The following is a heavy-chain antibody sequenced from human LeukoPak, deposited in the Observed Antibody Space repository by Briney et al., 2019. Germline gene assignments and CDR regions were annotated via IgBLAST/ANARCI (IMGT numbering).Heavy chain of an antibody. V-gene: IGHV3-7*01. D-gene: IGHD2-2*01. CDR2: IKQDGSEK. CDR1: GFTFSSYW. J-gene: IGHJ6*03. CDR3: ARVSRIVVVPGYYYYMDV. Sequence: GGSLRLSCAASGFTFSSYWMSWVRQAPGKGLEWVANIKQDGSEKYYVDSVKGRFTISRDNAKNSLYLQMNSLRAEDTAVYYCARVSRIVVVPGYYYYMDVWGKGTTVTVSS.